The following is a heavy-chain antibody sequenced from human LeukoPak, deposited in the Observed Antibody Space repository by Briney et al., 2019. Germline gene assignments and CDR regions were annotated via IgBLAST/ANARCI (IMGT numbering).Heavy chain of an antibody. CDR3: ARALGSPLDY. Sequence: GGSLRLSCAASGFTFSSDWMHWVRQAPGKGLVWVSRTNSDGSITSYADSVKGRFTISRDNAKNTLYLQMNSLRAEDTAVYYCARALGSPLDYWGQGTLVTVSS. CDR2: TNSDGSIT. V-gene: IGHV3-74*03. CDR1: GFTFSSDW. D-gene: IGHD1-26*01. J-gene: IGHJ4*02.